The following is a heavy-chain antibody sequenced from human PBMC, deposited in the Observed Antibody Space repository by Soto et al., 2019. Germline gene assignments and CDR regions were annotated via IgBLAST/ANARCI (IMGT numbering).Heavy chain of an antibody. CDR3: ARSKGDLDY. D-gene: IGHD3-10*01. CDR1: GDSVSSNSAA. V-gene: IGHV6-1*01. Sequence: SQTLSLTCVISGDSVSSNSAAWNWIRQSPSRGLEWLGRTYYRSRWYHDYAISLKSRITINADTTKSQLSLQLNSVTPEDTAVYYCARSKGDLDYWGQGTLVTVS. CDR2: TYYRSRWYH. J-gene: IGHJ4*02.